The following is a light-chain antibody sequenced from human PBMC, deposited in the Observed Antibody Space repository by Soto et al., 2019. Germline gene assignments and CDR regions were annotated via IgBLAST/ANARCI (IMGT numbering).Light chain of an antibody. CDR1: SSDIGGYDF. CDR3: TSYASSRNHVV. J-gene: IGLJ2*01. CDR2: DVN. V-gene: IGLV2-14*01. Sequence: QSALTQPASVSGSPGQSITLSCTGTSSDIGGYDFVSWYQRYPGKAPKLIIYDVNNRPSGVSNRFSGSKSGNTASLTISGLQAEDEADYYCTSYASSRNHVVFGGGTTLPVL.